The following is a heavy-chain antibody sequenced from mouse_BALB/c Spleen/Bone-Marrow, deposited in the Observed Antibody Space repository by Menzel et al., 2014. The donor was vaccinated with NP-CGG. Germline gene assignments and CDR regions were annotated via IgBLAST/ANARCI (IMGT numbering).Heavy chain of an antibody. V-gene: IGHV2-9*02. CDR3: ARVTSSAVGAMDY. J-gene: IGHJ4*01. D-gene: IGHD3-2*02. CDR1: GFSLXNYG. Sequence: QVQLKGSGPGLVAPSQSLSITCTVSGFSLXNYGVHWVRQPPGKGLEWLGVIWAGGSTNYNSALMSRLSISKDNSKSQVFLKMNSLQTDDTAMYYCARVTSSAVGAMDYWGQGTSVTVSS. CDR2: IWAGGST.